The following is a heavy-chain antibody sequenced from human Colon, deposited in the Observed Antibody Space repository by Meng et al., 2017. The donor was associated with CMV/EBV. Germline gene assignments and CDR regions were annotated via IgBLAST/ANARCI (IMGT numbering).Heavy chain of an antibody. CDR3: ATEGACSNTSCRARYFDY. CDR2: IYSGSSDT. D-gene: IGHD2-2*01. CDR1: GFSFSSYA. J-gene: IGHJ4*02. V-gene: IGHV3-23*03. Sequence: GGSLRLSCEASGFSFSSYAMSWVRQAPGKGLEWVSLIYSGSSDTHYADSVKGRFTISRDNSKNTLYLQMNSLRAEDTAVYYCATEGACSNTSCRARYFDYWGQGTLVTVSS.